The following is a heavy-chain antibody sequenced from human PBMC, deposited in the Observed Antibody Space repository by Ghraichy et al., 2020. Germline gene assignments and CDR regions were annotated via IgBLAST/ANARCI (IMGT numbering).Heavy chain of an antibody. CDR2: ISSSSYI. J-gene: IGHJ4*02. D-gene: IGHD2-21*01. CDR1: GFTFSSYS. Sequence: GGSLRLSCAASGFTFSSYSMNWVRQAPGKGLEWVSFISSSSYIYYADSVKGRFTLSRDNAKNSLYLQMSSLRAEDTAVYYCARDPNLFVYFDYWGQGTLVTVSS. V-gene: IGHV3-21*01. CDR3: ARDPNLFVYFDY.